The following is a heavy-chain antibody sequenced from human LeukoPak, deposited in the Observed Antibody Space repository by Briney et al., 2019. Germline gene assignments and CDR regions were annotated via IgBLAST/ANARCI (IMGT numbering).Heavy chain of an antibody. Sequence: PSETLSLTCTVSGGSISSSTYCWGWIRQPPGKGLEWIGSFYCSGSTYYNPSLKSRVTISVDTSKNQFSLKLSSVTAADTAVYYCAKDGYYDSSGYYFDYWGQGTLVTVSS. CDR3: AKDGYYDSSGYYFDY. CDR1: GGSISSSTYC. V-gene: IGHV4-39*02. CDR2: FYCSGST. J-gene: IGHJ4*02. D-gene: IGHD3-22*01.